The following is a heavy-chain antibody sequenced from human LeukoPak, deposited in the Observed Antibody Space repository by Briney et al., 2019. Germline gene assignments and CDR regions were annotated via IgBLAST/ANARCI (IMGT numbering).Heavy chain of an antibody. CDR2: ISWNSGSI. Sequence: GRSLRLSCAASGFTFDDYAMHWVRQAPGKGLEWVSGISWNSGSIGYADSVKGRFTISRDNAKNTLYLQMNSLRAEDTAVYYCARDPYDSSGYYPGEDYWGQGTLVTVSS. J-gene: IGHJ4*02. CDR3: ARDPYDSSGYYPGEDY. D-gene: IGHD3-22*01. CDR1: GFTFDDYA. V-gene: IGHV3-9*01.